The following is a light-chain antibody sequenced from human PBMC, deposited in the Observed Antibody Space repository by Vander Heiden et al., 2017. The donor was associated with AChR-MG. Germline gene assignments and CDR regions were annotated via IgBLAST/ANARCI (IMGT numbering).Light chain of an antibody. CDR3: CSHAGSSTFV. CDR1: SSDVGSYNL. J-gene: IGLJ1*01. Sequence: QSALTQPASVSGSPGQSITISCTGTSSDVGSYNLVSWYQQHPGKAPKLMIYEVSKRPSGVSNRFSGSKSGNTASLTISGLQADDEADYYCCSHAGSSTFVFGTGTKVTVL. V-gene: IGLV2-23*02. CDR2: EVS.